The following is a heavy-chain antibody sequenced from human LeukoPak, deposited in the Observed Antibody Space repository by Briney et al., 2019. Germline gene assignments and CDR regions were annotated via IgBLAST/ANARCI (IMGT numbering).Heavy chain of an antibody. Sequence: PSETLSLTCTVSGGSISSYYWSWIRQPPGKGLEWIGYIYYSGSTNYNPSLKSRVTISVDTSKNQFSLKLSSVIAADTAVYYCARQGGYYDSSGYIDYWGQGTLVTVSS. V-gene: IGHV4-59*08. D-gene: IGHD3-22*01. CDR3: ARQGGYYDSSGYIDY. CDR1: GGSISSYY. J-gene: IGHJ4*02. CDR2: IYYSGST.